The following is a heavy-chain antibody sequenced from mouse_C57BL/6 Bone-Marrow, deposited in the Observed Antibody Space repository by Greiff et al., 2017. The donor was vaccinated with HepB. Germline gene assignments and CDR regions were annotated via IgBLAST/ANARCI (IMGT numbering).Heavy chain of an antibody. J-gene: IGHJ3*01. CDR1: GYTFTSYW. CDR3: AGAYYSKGAWFAY. D-gene: IGHD2-5*01. V-gene: IGHV1-50*01. CDR2: IDPFDSYT. Sequence: QVQLQQPGAELVKPGASVKLSCKASGYTFTSYWMQWVKQRPGQGLEWIGEIDPFDSYTNYNQKFKGKATLTVDTSSSTAYMQLSSLTSEDSAVYYCAGAYYSKGAWFAYWGQGTLVTVSA.